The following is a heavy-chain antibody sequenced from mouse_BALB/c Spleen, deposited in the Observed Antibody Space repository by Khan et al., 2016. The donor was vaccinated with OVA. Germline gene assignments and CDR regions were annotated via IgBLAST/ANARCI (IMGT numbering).Heavy chain of an antibody. Sequence: QVQLKESGPGLVAPSQSLSITCTVSGFSLTGYGVNWVRQPPGKGLEWLGMIWGDGSTDYNSALKSRLSISKDHSKSQVFLKMNSLHTDDTARYYCAREIYYDYAYYYAMDYWGQGTSVTVS. CDR3: AREIYYDYAYYYAMDY. V-gene: IGHV2-6-7*01. J-gene: IGHJ4*01. CDR1: GFSLTGYG. CDR2: IWGDGST. D-gene: IGHD2-4*01.